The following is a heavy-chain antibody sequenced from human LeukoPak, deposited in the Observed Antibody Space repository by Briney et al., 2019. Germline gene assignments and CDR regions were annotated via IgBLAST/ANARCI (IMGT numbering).Heavy chain of an antibody. Sequence: SETLSLTCTVSGGSISSSSYYWGWIRQPPGKGLEWIGSIYYSGSTYYNPSLKSRVTISVDTSKNQFSLKLSSVTAADTAVYYCARVYYDFWSGYWGENWFDPWGQGTLVTVSS. CDR1: GGSISSSSYY. CDR3: ARVYYDFWSGYWGENWFDP. D-gene: IGHD3-3*01. V-gene: IGHV4-39*07. J-gene: IGHJ5*02. CDR2: IYYSGST.